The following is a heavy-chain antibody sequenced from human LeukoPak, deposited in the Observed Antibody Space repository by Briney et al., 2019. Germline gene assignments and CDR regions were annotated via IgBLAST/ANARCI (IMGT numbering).Heavy chain of an antibody. V-gene: IGHV3-20*04. Sequence: RAGGSLRLSCAASGFTFDDYGMSWVRQAPGKGLEWVSGINWNGGSTGYADSVKGRFTISRDNAKNSLYLQMNSLRAEDTAVYYCAKGLQTPLRSSGWYLGYWGQGTLVTVSS. CDR2: INWNGGST. J-gene: IGHJ4*02. D-gene: IGHD6-19*01. CDR3: AKGLQTPLRSSGWYLGY. CDR1: GFTFDDYG.